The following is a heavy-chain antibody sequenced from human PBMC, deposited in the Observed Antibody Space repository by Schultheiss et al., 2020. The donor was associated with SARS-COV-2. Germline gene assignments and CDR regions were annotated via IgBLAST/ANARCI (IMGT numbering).Heavy chain of an antibody. CDR2: IYYSGST. CDR1: GGSISSYY. J-gene: IGHJ6*02. V-gene: IGHV4-59*01. D-gene: IGHD2-15*01. Sequence: SETLSLTCTVSGGSISSYYWSWIRQPPGKGLEWIGYIYYSGSTNYNPSLKSRVTISVDTSKNQFSLKLSSVTAADTAVYYCARGGTYYYYYGMDVWGQGTTVTVSS. CDR3: ARGGTYYYYYGMDV.